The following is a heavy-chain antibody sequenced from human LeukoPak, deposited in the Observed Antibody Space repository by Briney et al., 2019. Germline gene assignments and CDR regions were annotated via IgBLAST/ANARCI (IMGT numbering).Heavy chain of an antibody. CDR2: INPDSSGT. CDR3: ARVKERTKATIPDYFQH. CDR1: GYTFTGYY. J-gene: IGHJ1*01. Sequence: ASVKVSCKASGYTFTGYYMHWVRQAPGQGLEWMGWINPDSSGTNYGKNFQGRVTMTRDTSISIVYMEVNRLRSDDTAVYYCARVKERTKATIPDYFQHWGQGTLVTVSS. V-gene: IGHV1-2*02. D-gene: IGHD4-17*01.